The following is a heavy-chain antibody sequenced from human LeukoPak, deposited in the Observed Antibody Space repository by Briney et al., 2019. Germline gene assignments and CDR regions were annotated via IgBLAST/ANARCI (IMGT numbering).Heavy chain of an antibody. Sequence: GGSLRLSCAASGFTFSDYYMSWIRQAPGKGLELVSYISSSGSTIYYADSVKGRFTISRDNAKNSLYLQMNSLRAEDTAVYYCARDYYDSSGYDGYFQHWGQGTLVTVSS. J-gene: IGHJ1*01. CDR1: GFTFSDYY. D-gene: IGHD3-22*01. V-gene: IGHV3-11*04. CDR2: ISSSGSTI. CDR3: ARDYYDSSGYDGYFQH.